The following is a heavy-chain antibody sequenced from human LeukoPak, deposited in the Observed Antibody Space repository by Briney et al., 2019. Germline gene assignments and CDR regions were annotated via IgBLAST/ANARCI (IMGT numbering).Heavy chain of an antibody. CDR2: TYYTSRWNT. CDR1: GDSVSSNSVP. Sequence: QTLPVTRAVSGDSVSSNSVPWNWIRQSPSRGLEWLGRTYYTSRWNTDYAESVKSRITINPDTSKNQFSLHLNSVNPEDTAVYYCARHQTGYGRNWSLASFDSWGQGTIVTVSS. J-gene: IGHJ4*02. V-gene: IGHV6-1*01. D-gene: IGHD6-13*01. CDR3: ARHQTGYGRNWSLASFDS.